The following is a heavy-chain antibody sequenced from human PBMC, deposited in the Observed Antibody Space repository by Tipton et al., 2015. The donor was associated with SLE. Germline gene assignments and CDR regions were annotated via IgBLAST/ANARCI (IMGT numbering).Heavy chain of an antibody. J-gene: IGHJ4*02. CDR3: AREDVGFCNCGSCPYYFDF. CDR1: GGSVTSHY. V-gene: IGHV4-4*07. D-gene: IGHD2-15*01. CDR2: IYASGST. Sequence: TLSLTCTVSGGSVTSHYWTWVRQPPGRGLEWIGRIYASGSTDYNPSLKSRVTLSVDTSKNQFSLRLTSVTAADTAVYFCAREDVGFCNCGSCPYYFDFWGQGTLVTVSS.